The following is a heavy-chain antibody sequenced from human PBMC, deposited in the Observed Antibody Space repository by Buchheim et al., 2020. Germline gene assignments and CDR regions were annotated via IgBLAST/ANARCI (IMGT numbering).Heavy chain of an antibody. Sequence: EVQLVESGGGLVQPGGSLRLSCAASGFTFSNYWMSWVRQAPGKGLEWVANIKQDGSEDYYVDSVKGRFTISRDNAKNSLDLQMNSLRAEDTALYYCASDARRRFDYWGQGTL. CDR2: IKQDGSED. CDR1: GFTFSNYW. V-gene: IGHV3-7*01. D-gene: IGHD1-1*01. J-gene: IGHJ4*02. CDR3: ASDARRRFDY.